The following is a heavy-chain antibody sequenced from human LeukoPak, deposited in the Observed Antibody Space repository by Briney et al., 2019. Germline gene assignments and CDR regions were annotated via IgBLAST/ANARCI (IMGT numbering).Heavy chain of an antibody. J-gene: IGHJ4*02. CDR1: GYTFTTYY. CDR2: INPNNGGT. D-gene: IGHD6-13*01. Sequence: ASVKVSCKASGYTFTTYYMHWVRQAPGQGLEWMGWINPNNGGTTYAQKFQGRVTMTRDTSISTICMELSRLTSDDTAVYYCARGSSSWYSDYWGQGTLVTVSS. CDR3: ARGSSSWYSDY. V-gene: IGHV1-2*02.